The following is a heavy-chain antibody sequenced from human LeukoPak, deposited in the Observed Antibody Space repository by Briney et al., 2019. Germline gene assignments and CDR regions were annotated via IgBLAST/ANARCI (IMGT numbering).Heavy chain of an antibody. V-gene: IGHV3-72*01. D-gene: IGHD6-6*01. CDR1: GFTFSDHY. J-gene: IGHJ6*02. CDR2: TGNKANSYTT. CDR3: ARRGYSISSFYGMDV. Sequence: PGGSLRLSCAASGFTFSDHYMDWVRQAPGQGLEWVGHTGNKANSYTTEYAASVKGRFTISRDDSKNSLYLQMNSLKTEDTAVYYCARRGYSISSFYGMDVWGQGTTVTVSS.